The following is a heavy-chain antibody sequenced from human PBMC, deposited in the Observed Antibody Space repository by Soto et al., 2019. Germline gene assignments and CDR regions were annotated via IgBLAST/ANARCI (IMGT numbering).Heavy chain of an antibody. V-gene: IGHV4-31*03. CDR2: IYYSGST. CDR1: GGSISSGGYY. CDR3: ARVRMWGASGYYHFDY. D-gene: IGHD3-22*01. J-gene: IGHJ4*02. Sequence: PSETLSLTCTVSGGSISSGGYYWSWIRQHPGKGLEWIGYIYYSGSTYYNPSLKSRVTISVDTSKNQFSLKLSSVTAAETAVYYCARVRMWGASGYYHFDYWGQGTLVTVSS.